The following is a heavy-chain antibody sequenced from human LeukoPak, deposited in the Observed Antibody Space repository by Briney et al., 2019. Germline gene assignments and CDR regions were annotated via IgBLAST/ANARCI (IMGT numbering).Heavy chain of an antibody. CDR1: GFTFSSYS. CDR3: ARVTDLKSGALDY. D-gene: IGHD3-10*01. V-gene: IGHV3-21*01. Sequence: GGSLRLPCAASGFTFSSYSMNWVRQAPGKGLEWVSSISSSSSYIYYADSVKGRFTISRDNAKNSLYLQMNSLRAEDTAVYYCARVTDLKSGALDYWGQGTLVTVSS. J-gene: IGHJ4*02. CDR2: ISSSSSYI.